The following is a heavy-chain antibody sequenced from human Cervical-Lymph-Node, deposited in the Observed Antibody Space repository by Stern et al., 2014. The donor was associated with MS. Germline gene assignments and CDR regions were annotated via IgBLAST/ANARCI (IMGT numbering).Heavy chain of an antibody. CDR2: ITNVGST. D-gene: IGHD1-1*01. CDR1: VVTVSRDY. J-gene: IGHJ4*02. CDR3: ARDTSSPERSDW. V-gene: IGHV3-53*01. Sequence: VQLVASGGGVIQPGGSLRLSCTASVVTVSRDYMTSVLQAPGKGLEWVSLITNVGSTFYTDSVKGRFTISRDDSKNTVYLHMTSLRAEDTAMYYCARDTSSPERSDWWGQGTLVTVSS.